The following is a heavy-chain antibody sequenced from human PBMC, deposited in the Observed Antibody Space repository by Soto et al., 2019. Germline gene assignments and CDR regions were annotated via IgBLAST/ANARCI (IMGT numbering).Heavy chain of an antibody. CDR1: GFTFSSYW. CDR2: IKQDGSEK. CDR3: ARDRRSIAVAGTLTEYFQH. Sequence: GGSLRLSCAASGFTFSSYWMSWVRQAPGKGLEWVANIKQDGSEKYYVDSVKGQVTISRDNAKNSLYLQMNSLRAEDTAVYYCARDRRSIAVAGTLTEYFQHWGQGTLVTVSS. J-gene: IGHJ1*01. V-gene: IGHV3-7*05. D-gene: IGHD6-19*01.